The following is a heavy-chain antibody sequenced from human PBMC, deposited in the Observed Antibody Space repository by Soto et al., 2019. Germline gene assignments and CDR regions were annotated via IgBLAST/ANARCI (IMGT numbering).Heavy chain of an antibody. CDR3: AREERSYGSGSYIGIDP. CDR1: GGSISSGGYY. CDR2: IYYSGST. Sequence: QVQLQESGPGLVKPSQTLSLTCTVSGGSISSGGYYWSWIRQHPGKGLEWIGYIYYSGSTYYNPSLKSRVTISVDTSKNQFSLKLSSVTAADTAVYYCAREERSYGSGSYIGIDPWGQGTLVTVSS. J-gene: IGHJ5*02. V-gene: IGHV4-31*03. D-gene: IGHD3-10*01.